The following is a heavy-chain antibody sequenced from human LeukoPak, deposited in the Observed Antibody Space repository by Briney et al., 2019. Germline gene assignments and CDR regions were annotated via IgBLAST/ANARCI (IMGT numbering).Heavy chain of an antibody. J-gene: IGHJ3*02. Sequence: SETLSLTCAVYGESFSSYYWSWIRQPPGKGLEWIGEINHSGNTNYNPSLKIRVTISVDTSKNQFSLKLSSVTAADTAVYYCARESVYGGRDYFFDIWGQGTMVTVSS. V-gene: IGHV4-34*01. CDR1: GESFSSYY. CDR3: ARESVYGGRDYFFDI. D-gene: IGHD1-26*01. CDR2: INHSGNT.